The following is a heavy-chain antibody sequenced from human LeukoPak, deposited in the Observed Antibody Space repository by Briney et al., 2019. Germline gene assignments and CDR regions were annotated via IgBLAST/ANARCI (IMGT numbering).Heavy chain of an antibody. Sequence: SETLSLTCTVSGGSISSSSSYWGWIRQPPGMGLEWIGSIYYSGSTYYNPSLKSRVTISVDTSKNQFSLKLSSVTAADTAVYYCARIFYTTPNYYYYYYMDVWGKGTTVTVSS. V-gene: IGHV4-39*07. J-gene: IGHJ6*03. CDR2: IYYSGST. D-gene: IGHD1-1*01. CDR1: GGSISSSSSY. CDR3: ARIFYTTPNYYYYYYMDV.